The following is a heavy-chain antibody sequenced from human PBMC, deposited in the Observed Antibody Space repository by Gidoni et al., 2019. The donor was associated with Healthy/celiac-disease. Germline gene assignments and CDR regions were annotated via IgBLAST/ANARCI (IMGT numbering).Heavy chain of an antibody. J-gene: IGHJ4*02. Sequence: QVQLQQWGAGLLKPSETLSLTCAVYGGSFSGYYWSWIRQPPGKGLEWIGEINHSGSTNYNPSLKSRVTISVDTSKNQFSLKLSSVTAADTAVYYCARALPQVGATRWGQGTLVTVSS. CDR2: INHSGST. D-gene: IGHD1-26*01. CDR1: GGSFSGYY. V-gene: IGHV4-34*01. CDR3: ARALPQVGATR.